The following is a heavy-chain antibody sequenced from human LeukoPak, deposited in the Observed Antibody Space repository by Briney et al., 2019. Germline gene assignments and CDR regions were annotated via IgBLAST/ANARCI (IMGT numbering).Heavy chain of an antibody. J-gene: IGHJ4*02. CDR3: ARAPFSMVRGVIIY. CDR2: ISAYNGNT. D-gene: IGHD3-10*01. V-gene: IGHV1-18*01. Sequence: ASVKVSCKASGYTFTSYGISWVRQAPGQGLEWMGWISAYNGNTNYAQKLQGRVTMTTDTSTSTAYMELRSLRSDDTAVYYCARAPFSMVRGVIIYWGQGTLVAVSS. CDR1: GYTFTSYG.